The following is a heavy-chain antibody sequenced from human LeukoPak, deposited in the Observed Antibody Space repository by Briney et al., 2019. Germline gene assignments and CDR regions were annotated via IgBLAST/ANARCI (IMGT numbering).Heavy chain of an antibody. Sequence: SETLSLTCTVSGDSISTSSHYWGWIRQPPGKGLESFGTMFYSGPTYYTPSLKSRVTISVDTSKNQFSLKLSSVTAADTAVYYCARHASVIAIREAFDIWGQGTMVTVSS. D-gene: IGHD2-21*01. V-gene: IGHV4-39*01. CDR1: GDSISTSSHY. CDR2: MFYSGPT. CDR3: ARHASVIAIREAFDI. J-gene: IGHJ3*02.